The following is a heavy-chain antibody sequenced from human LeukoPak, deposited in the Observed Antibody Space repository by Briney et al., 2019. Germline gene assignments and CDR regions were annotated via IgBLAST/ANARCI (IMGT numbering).Heavy chain of an antibody. Sequence: GGSLRLSCAASGFTFSSYSMNWVRQAPGKGLEWVSPISSSSSYIYYADSVKGRFTISRDNAKNSLYLQMNSLRAEDTAVYYCARGISREWGAARLDYWGQGTLVTVPS. V-gene: IGHV3-21*01. J-gene: IGHJ4*02. CDR1: GFTFSSYS. CDR2: ISSSSSYI. CDR3: ARGISREWGAARLDY. D-gene: IGHD6-6*01.